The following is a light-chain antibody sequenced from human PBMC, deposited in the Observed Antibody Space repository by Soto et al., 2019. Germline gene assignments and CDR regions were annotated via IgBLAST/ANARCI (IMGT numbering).Light chain of an antibody. Sequence: QSVLTQPPSVSGSPGQSVTISCTGTSSDVGSYNRLSWYQQPPGTAPKLIMYEVNTRPSGVPDRSSGSKSGSTASLTISGLQAEDEADYYCSLYISGSTYVFGTGTKGTVL. CDR2: EVN. J-gene: IGLJ1*01. CDR1: SSDVGSYNR. V-gene: IGLV2-18*01. CDR3: SLYISGSTYV.